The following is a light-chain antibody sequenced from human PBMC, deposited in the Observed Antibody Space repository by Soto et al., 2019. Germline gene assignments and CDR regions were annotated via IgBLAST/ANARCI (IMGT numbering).Light chain of an antibody. Sequence: QSALTQPRSVSGSPGQSVTISCTGTSSDVGGYNYVSWYQQHPGKAPKVMIYDVSERPSGVPDRFSGSKSGNTASLTISWREAEDEADYYCCSYAGSPRYVLGTGTKVTVL. V-gene: IGLV2-11*01. CDR2: DVS. CDR3: CSYAGSPRYV. J-gene: IGLJ1*01. CDR1: SSDVGGYNY.